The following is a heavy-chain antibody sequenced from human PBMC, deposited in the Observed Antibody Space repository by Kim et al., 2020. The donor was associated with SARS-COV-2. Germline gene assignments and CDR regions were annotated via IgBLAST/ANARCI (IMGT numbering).Heavy chain of an antibody. CDR1: GYTFTSYA. J-gene: IGHJ4*02. CDR2: INAGNGNT. D-gene: IGHD5-12*01. Sequence: ASVKVSCKASGYTFTSYAMHWVRQAPGQRLEWMGWINAGNGNTKYSQKFQGRVTITRDTSASTAYMELSSLRSEDTAVYYCARSLQWLRFQGYFDYWGQGTLVTVSS. CDR3: ARSLQWLRFQGYFDY. V-gene: IGHV1-3*01.